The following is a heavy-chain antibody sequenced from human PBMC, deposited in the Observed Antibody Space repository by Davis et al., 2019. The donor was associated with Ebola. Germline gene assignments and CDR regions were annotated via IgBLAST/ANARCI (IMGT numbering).Heavy chain of an antibody. CDR1: GFTFSDYY. CDR3: ARDSLWYYGMDV. V-gene: IGHV3-11*01. J-gene: IGHJ6*02. Sequence: GGPLRLSFAAPGFTFSDYYMSWIRQAPGKGLEWVSYISSSGSTIYSADSVKGRFTTSRDNPKNSLSLQMNSLRAEATAVYYCARDSLWYYGMDVWGQGTTVTVSS. CDR2: ISSSGSTI.